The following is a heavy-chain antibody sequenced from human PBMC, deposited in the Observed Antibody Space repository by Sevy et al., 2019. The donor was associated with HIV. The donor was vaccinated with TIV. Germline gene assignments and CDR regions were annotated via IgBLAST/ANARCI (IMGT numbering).Heavy chain of an antibody. D-gene: IGHD5-18*01. Sequence: GGSLRLSCAASGFTFSSYGMHWVRQAPGKGLEWVAVISYDGSNKYYADSVKDRFTISRDNSKNTLYLQMNSLRAEDTAVYYCAKDRLQLWFDYWGQGTLVTVSS. CDR3: AKDRLQLWFDY. CDR2: ISYDGSNK. J-gene: IGHJ4*02. CDR1: GFTFSSYG. V-gene: IGHV3-30*18.